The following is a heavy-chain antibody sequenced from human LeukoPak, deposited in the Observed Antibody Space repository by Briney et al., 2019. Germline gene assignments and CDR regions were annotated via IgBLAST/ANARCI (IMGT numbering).Heavy chain of an antibody. J-gene: IGHJ5*02. Sequence: PGGSLRLSCAASGFTFSSYSMNWVRQAPEKGLEWVSTISNSGGSTYYGDSVKGRFTISRDNSKNTVYLQMNSLRVEDTAIYYCAKHTTMTNSWFDPWGQGTLVTVSS. CDR3: AKHTTMTNSWFDP. CDR1: GFTFSSYS. D-gene: IGHD4-17*01. CDR2: ISNSGGST. V-gene: IGHV3-23*01.